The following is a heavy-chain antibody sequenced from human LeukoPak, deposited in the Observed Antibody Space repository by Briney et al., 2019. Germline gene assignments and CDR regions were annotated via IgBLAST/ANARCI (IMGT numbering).Heavy chain of an antibody. J-gene: IGHJ4*02. Sequence: PSETLSLTCAVYGGSFSGYYWSWIRQPPGKGLEWIGEINHSGSSNYNPSLKSRVTISVDTSKNQFSLKLSSVTAADTAVYYCAREQNGVYSFDYWGQGTLVTVSS. CDR2: INHSGSS. V-gene: IGHV4-34*01. CDR1: GGSFSGYY. D-gene: IGHD1-1*01. CDR3: AREQNGVYSFDY.